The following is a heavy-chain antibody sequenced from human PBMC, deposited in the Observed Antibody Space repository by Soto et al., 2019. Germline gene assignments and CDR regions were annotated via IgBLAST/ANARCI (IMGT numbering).Heavy chain of an antibody. J-gene: IGHJ4*02. V-gene: IGHV1-8*01. CDR3: AGSCSGWYLY. CDR2: MNPNSGNT. CDR1: GYTFTSYD. Sequence: QVQLVQSGAEVKKPGASVKVSCKASGYTFTSYDINWVRQATGQGLEWMGWMNPNSGNTGHAQKFQGRVTMTRNTSTSTAYIELSSLRSEDTAVDYSAGSCSGWYLYWGQGTLVTVSS. D-gene: IGHD6-19*01.